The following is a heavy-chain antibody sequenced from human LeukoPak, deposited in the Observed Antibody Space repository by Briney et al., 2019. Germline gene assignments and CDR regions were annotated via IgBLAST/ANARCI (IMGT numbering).Heavy chain of an antibody. CDR1: GFTFSSYT. Sequence: GGSLRLPCAASGFTFSSYTMNWVRQAPGKGLEWVSSISSSSSYIYYADSVEGRFTISRDNAKNSLYLQMNSLRAEDTAVYYCASSLVAGYYYYNYYYMDVWGKGTTVTVSS. CDR2: ISSSSSYI. J-gene: IGHJ6*03. V-gene: IGHV3-21*01. CDR3: ASSLVAGYYYYNYYYMDV. D-gene: IGHD5-18*01.